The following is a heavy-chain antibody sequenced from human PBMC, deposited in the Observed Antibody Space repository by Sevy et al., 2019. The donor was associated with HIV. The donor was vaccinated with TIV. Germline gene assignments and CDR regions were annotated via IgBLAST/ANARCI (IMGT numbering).Heavy chain of an antibody. J-gene: IGHJ3*01. CDR2: ISYDGSNK. D-gene: IGHD5-12*01. CDR3: AKGDRRWLQGAFDF. V-gene: IGHV3-30*18. Sequence: GGSLRLSCAASGFTFSSYGMHWVRQAPGKGLEWVAVISYDGSNKYYADSVKGRFTISRDNSKNTLYLQMNSLRAEDTYVYYCAKGDRRWLQGAFDFWGQGTMVTVSS. CDR1: GFTFSSYG.